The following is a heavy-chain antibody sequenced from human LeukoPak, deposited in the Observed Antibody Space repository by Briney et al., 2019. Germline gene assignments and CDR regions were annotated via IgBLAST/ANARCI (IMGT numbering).Heavy chain of an antibody. J-gene: IGHJ5*02. V-gene: IGHV4-34*01. CDR1: GGSFSGYY. Sequence: SETLSLTCAVYGGSFSGYYWSWIRQPPGKGLEWIGEINHSGSTNYNPSLKSRVTISVDTSKNQFSLKLSSVTAADTAVYYCARASSITIFGVVIHNWFDPWGQGTLVTVSS. D-gene: IGHD3-3*01. CDR2: INHSGST. CDR3: ARASSITIFGVVIHNWFDP.